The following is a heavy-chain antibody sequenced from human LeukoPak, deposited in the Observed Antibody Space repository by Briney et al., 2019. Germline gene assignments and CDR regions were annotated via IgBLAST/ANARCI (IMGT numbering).Heavy chain of an antibody. CDR2: MNPNSGNT. D-gene: IGHD6-13*01. V-gene: IGHV1-8*01. CDR3: ARARGQQLPNGFDY. J-gene: IGHJ4*02. Sequence: ASVKVSCKASGYTFTSYDINWVRQATGQGLEWMGWMNPNSGNTGYAQKFQGRVTMTRNTSISTAYMELSSLRSEDTAVYYCARARGQQLPNGFDYWGQGTLVTVSS. CDR1: GYTFTSYD.